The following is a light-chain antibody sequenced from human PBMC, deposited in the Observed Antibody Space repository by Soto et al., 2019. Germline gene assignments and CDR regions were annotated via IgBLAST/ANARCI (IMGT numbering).Light chain of an antibody. CDR1: NSNIGAGYD. V-gene: IGLV1-40*01. CDR3: QSYDSSLSGYV. Sequence: SLLTQPPPVSGAPGQRVTLSCPGSNSNIGAGYDVHWYQQLPGTAPKVLIYGNSNRPSGVPDRFSGSKSGTSASLAITGLQAEDEADYYCQSYDSSLSGYVFGTGTKVTVL. J-gene: IGLJ1*01. CDR2: GNS.